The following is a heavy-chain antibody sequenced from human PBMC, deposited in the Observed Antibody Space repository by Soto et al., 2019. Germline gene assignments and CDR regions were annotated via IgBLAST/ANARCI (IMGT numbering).Heavy chain of an antibody. Sequence: HPGGSLRLSCAASGFTFSSYGMHWVRQAPGKGLEWVAVIWYDGSNKYYADSVKGRFTISRDNSKNTLYLQMNSLRAEDTAVYYCARAPMTTVTTVAFDIWGQGTMVTVSS. V-gene: IGHV3-33*01. J-gene: IGHJ3*02. D-gene: IGHD4-17*01. CDR2: IWYDGSNK. CDR1: GFTFSSYG. CDR3: ARAPMTTVTTVAFDI.